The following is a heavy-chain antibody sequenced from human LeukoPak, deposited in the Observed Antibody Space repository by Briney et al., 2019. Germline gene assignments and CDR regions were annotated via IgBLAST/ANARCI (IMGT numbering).Heavy chain of an antibody. CDR1: GGSISSSNW. V-gene: IGHV4-4*02. CDR2: IYHSGST. D-gene: IGHD2-15*01. Sequence: SETLSLTCAVSGGSISSSNWWIWVRQPPGKWLEWIGEIYHSGSTNYNPSLKSRVTISVDKSKNQFSLKLTSVTAADTAVYYCARGPYCSGGSCHFDYWGQGTLVTVSS. J-gene: IGHJ4*02. CDR3: ARGPYCSGGSCHFDY.